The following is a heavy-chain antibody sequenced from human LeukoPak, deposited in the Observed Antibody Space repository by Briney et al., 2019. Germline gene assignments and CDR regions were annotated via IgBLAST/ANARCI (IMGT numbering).Heavy chain of an antibody. CDR1: GGSISSGDYY. CDR2: IYYSGST. Sequence: PSQTLSLTCTVSGGSISSGDYYWSWIRQPPGKGLEWIGYIYYSGSTYYNPSLKSRVTISVDTSKNQFSLKLSSVTAADTAVYYCARDQLYCSSTSCYFWFDPWGQGTLVTVSS. CDR3: ARDQLYCSSTSCYFWFDP. V-gene: IGHV4-30-4*01. D-gene: IGHD2-2*01. J-gene: IGHJ5*02.